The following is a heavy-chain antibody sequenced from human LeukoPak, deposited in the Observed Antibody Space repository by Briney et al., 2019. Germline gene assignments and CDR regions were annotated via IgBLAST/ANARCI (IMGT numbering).Heavy chain of an antibody. V-gene: IGHV5-51*01. J-gene: IGHJ6*02. D-gene: IGHD2-15*01. CDR1: GYSFTSYW. Sequence: GESLKISCKGSGYSFTSYWIGWVRQMPGKGLEWMGIIYPGDSDTRYSPSFQGQVTISADKSISTAYLQWSSLKAPDTAMYYCARLKDSNYYYYGMDVWGQGTTVTVSS. CDR2: IYPGDSDT. CDR3: ARLKDSNYYYYGMDV.